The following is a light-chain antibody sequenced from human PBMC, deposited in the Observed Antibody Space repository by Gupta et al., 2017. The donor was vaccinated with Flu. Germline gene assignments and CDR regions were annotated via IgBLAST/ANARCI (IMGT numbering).Light chain of an antibody. J-gene: IGLJ1*01. Sequence: PGETARVTGSGEKWGEKKVCWYQQKPGQSPVLVIDQDNKRPAGIPEGFSGSNSGNSATLTISGTQDVDEGDYYCQAWDSTFRVVGPGTKVTVL. CDR3: QAWDSTFRV. V-gene: IGLV3-1*01. CDR2: QDN. CDR1: KWGEKK.